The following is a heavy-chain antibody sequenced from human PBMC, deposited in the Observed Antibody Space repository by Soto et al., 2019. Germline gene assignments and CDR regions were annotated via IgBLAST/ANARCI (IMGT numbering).Heavy chain of an antibody. CDR2: INAGNGNT. CDR3: ARNYMTGLGEQWLVHWFDP. CDR1: GYTFSNFA. V-gene: IGHV1-3*01. D-gene: IGHD6-19*01. Sequence: ASVKVSCKASGYTFSNFAMHWVRQAPGQRLEWMGWINAGNGNTKYSQKFQGRVTITRDTSASTAYMELSSLRSEDTAVYYCARNYMTGLGEQWLVHWFDPWGQGTLVTVSS. J-gene: IGHJ5*02.